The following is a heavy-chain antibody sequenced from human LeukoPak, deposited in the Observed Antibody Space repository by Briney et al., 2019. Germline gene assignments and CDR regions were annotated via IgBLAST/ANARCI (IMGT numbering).Heavy chain of an antibody. CDR3: ARSSTVTTFYPREIDDYFDY. Sequence: ASVKVSCKASGYTFTSYYMHWVRQAPGQGLEWMGIINPSGGSTSYAQKFQGRVTLTRDTSTSTVYMELSSLRSEDTAVYYCARSSTVTTFYPREIDDYFDYWGQGTLVTVSS. CDR1: GYTFTSYY. CDR2: INPSGGST. V-gene: IGHV1-46*01. D-gene: IGHD4-17*01. J-gene: IGHJ4*02.